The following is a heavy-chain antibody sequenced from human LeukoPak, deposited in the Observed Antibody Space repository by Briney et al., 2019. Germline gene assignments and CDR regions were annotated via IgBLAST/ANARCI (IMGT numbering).Heavy chain of an antibody. CDR2: ISAYNGNT. CDR1: GYTFTGYY. V-gene: IGHV1-18*04. D-gene: IGHD6-19*01. CDR3: ARGPDSSGRYHYFDY. J-gene: IGHJ4*02. Sequence: ASVKVSCKASGYTFTGYYMHWVRQAPGQGLEWMGWISAYNGNTNYAQKLQGRVTMTTDTSTSTAYMELRSLRSDDTAVYYCARGPDSSGRYHYFDYWGQGTLVTVSS.